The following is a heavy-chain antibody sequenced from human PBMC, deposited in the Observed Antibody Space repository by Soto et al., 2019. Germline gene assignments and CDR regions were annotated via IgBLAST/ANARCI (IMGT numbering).Heavy chain of an antibody. CDR1: GFTVSSYA. D-gene: IGHD6-19*01. CDR3: ARDLGQGSVGWYEKAFDI. V-gene: IGHV3-30-3*01. CDR2: ISYDGSNK. J-gene: IGHJ3*02. Sequence: PXESLRLFCAASGFTVSSYAMHWVRQAPGKGLEWVAVISYDGSNKYYADSVKGRFTISRDNSKNTLYLQMNSLRAEDTAVYYCARDLGQGSVGWYEKAFDIWGQRTMVTVSS.